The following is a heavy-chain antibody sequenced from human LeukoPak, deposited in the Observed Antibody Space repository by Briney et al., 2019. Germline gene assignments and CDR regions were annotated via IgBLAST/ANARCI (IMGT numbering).Heavy chain of an antibody. D-gene: IGHD2-2*01. CDR3: AREFCSSTNCYFDY. V-gene: IGHV3-7*01. CDR2: IKQDGSEK. J-gene: IGHJ4*02. Sequence: PGGSLRLSCAASGVTFSNYWMTWVRQAPGKGLEWVASIKQDGSEKYYVDSVKGRFTISRDNAKNSLYLQMNSLRAGDTAVYYCAREFCSSTNCYFDYWGQGTLVTVSS. CDR1: GVTFSNYW.